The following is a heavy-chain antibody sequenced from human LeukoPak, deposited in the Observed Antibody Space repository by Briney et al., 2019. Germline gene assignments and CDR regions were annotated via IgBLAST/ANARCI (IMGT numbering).Heavy chain of an antibody. CDR3: VRKNRDFNAAFDI. D-gene: IGHD1-14*01. CDR2: SYSDSNT. J-gene: IGHJ3*02. V-gene: IGHV3-53*01. Sequence: GGSLRLSCTASGSTVSNNYMSWVRQAPGKGLEWVSISYSDSNTNYADSVKGRFTISRDTSQNTLFLQMNSLRAEDTAVYYCVRKNRDFNAAFDIWGQGTVVTVSS. CDR1: GSTVSNNY.